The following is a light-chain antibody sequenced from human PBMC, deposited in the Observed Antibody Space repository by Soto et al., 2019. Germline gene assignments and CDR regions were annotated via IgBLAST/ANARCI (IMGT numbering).Light chain of an antibody. J-gene: IGLJ2*01. CDR3: SAWDESLNGVV. CDR2: SNN. Sequence: QSVLTQPPSASGTPGQRVTISCSGRSSNIGSYTVNWYQQVPGAAHKLLIYSNNRRPSVVPVHDRFSGSKSGTSASLAISWLQSEDEADYYCSAWDESLNGVVFGGGTKLTVL. CDR1: SSNIGSYT. V-gene: IGLV1-44*01.